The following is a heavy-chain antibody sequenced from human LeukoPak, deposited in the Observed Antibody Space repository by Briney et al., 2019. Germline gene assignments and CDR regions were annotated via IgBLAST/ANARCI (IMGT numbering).Heavy chain of an antibody. CDR3: ARVRGYSHAKTRYYYYYMDV. D-gene: IGHD5-18*01. J-gene: IGHJ6*03. CDR1: GGSISSYY. Sequence: SETLSLTCTVSGGSISSYYWSWIRQPAGKGLEWIGRIYTSGSTNYNPSLKSRVTMSVDTSKNQFSLKLSSVTAADTAVYYCARVRGYSHAKTRYYYYYMDVWGKGTTVTISS. V-gene: IGHV4-4*07. CDR2: IYTSGST.